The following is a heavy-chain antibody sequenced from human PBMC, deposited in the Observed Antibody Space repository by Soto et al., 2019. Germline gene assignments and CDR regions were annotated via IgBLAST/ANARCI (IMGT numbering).Heavy chain of an antibody. CDR1: GGSISGYY. J-gene: IGHJ4*02. CDR3: ARHDWAKPFDY. CDR2: IYYSGST. D-gene: IGHD3-9*01. Sequence: SETLSLTCTVSGGSISGYYWGWIRQPPGKGLEWIGSIYYSGSTYYNPSLKSRVTISVDTSKNQFSLKLSSVTAADTAVYYCARHDWAKPFDYWGQGTLVTVSS. V-gene: IGHV4-39*01.